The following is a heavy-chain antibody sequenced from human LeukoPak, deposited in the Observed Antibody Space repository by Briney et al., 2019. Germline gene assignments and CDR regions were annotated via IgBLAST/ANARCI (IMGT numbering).Heavy chain of an antibody. Sequence: PSETLSLTCAVRGFSITRGYFWGWIQPSPGKGLEWIGSIYHSGSAHYNTSLKSRVTISLDKTKNQLSLRLSSVTAADTAVYYCVRSWSAYYITPLGYWGQGILVTVSS. D-gene: IGHD3-3*01. CDR3: VRSWSAYYITPLGY. V-gene: IGHV4-38-2*01. J-gene: IGHJ4*02. CDR1: GFSITRGYF. CDR2: IYHSGSA.